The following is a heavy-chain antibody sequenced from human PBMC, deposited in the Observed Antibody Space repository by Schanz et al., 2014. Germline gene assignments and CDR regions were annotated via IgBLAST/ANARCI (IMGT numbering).Heavy chain of an antibody. V-gene: IGHV1-46*01. Sequence: QVQLVQSGAEVKKPGASVKVSCKASGYTFTDYGINWVRQAPGQGLEWMGIINPSGGGTSYALRFQDRVTVTRDTSRSTVYMELSSLRSEDTAVYYCARAFGGYDPAGALDYWGQGTLVTVSS. CDR3: ARAFGGYDPAGALDY. CDR1: GYTFTDYG. D-gene: IGHD5-12*01. J-gene: IGHJ4*02. CDR2: INPSGGGT.